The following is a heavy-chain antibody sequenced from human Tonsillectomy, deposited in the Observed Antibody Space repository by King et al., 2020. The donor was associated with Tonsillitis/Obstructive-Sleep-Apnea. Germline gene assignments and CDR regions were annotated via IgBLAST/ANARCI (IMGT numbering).Heavy chain of an antibody. J-gene: IGHJ4*02. CDR1: GFTFSSYA. CDR3: AKSLDCSDGSCYPCYFDY. Sequence: VQLVESGGGLVQPGGSLRLSCAASGFTFSSYAMSWVRQAPGKGLEWVSVISVSGGTPYYADPVKGRFTISRDNSMNTLYLQMNSLRAEDTAVYYCAKSLDCSDGSCYPCYFDYWGQGTLVTVSS. CDR2: ISVSGGTP. V-gene: IGHV3-23*04. D-gene: IGHD2-15*01.